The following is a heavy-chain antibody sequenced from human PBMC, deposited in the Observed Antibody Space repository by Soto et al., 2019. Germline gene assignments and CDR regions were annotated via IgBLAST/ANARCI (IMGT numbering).Heavy chain of an antibody. Sequence: QVQLQQWGAGLLKPSETLSLTCAVYGGSFSDYYWSWIRQPPGKGLEWIGEITHTGSTNCNPSLKSRVTMSVDTSKNQFSLKLDSVTAADTAVYYCAREATKGANYIAYWGQGNLVTVSS. CDR1: GGSFSDYY. CDR2: ITHTGST. D-gene: IGHD2-15*01. V-gene: IGHV4-34*02. J-gene: IGHJ4*02. CDR3: AREATKGANYIAY.